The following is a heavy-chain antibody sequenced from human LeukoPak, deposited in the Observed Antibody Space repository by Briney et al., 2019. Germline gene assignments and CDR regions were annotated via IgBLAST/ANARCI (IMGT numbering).Heavy chain of an antibody. Sequence: GGSLRLSCAASGFTFSDYYVSWIRQAPGKGLEWVSYISSSGSTIYYANSVKGRFTISRDNSKNTLYLQMHSLRAEDTAVYYCAKLGGQEIYNYYVGVWGKGTTVAVSS. CDR3: AKLGGQEIYNYYVGV. D-gene: IGHD3-16*01. J-gene: IGHJ6*03. V-gene: IGHV3-11*01. CDR2: ISSSGSTI. CDR1: GFTFSDYY.